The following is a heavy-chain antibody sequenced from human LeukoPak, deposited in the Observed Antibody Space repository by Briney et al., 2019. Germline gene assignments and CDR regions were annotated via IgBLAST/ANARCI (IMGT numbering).Heavy chain of an antibody. V-gene: IGHV3-23*01. CDR3: AKDGYGSGSYFPYAFDI. Sequence: GGSLRLSCAASGFTFSNYAMIWVRQAPGRGLEWVSAITGSGGSTYYADSVNGRFTVSRDNSKNTLYLQMNSLRAEDTAVYHCAKDGYGSGSYFPYAFDIWGQGTMVTVSS. CDR2: ITGSGGST. J-gene: IGHJ3*02. CDR1: GFTFSNYA. D-gene: IGHD3-10*01.